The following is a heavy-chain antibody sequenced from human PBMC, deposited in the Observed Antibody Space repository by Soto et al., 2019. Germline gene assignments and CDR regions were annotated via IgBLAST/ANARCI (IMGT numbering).Heavy chain of an antibody. CDR3: ARDYSRGDFDY. V-gene: IGHV3-48*03. CDR2: ISAGGSNI. Sequence: EVQLVESGGGLVPPGGSLRLSCEASGFTFSSYEMNWVRQAPGKGLEWISYISAGGSNIYYADSVKGRFIISRDNAKNSLYLETNSLRAEDTAVYYCARDYSRGDFDYWGQGTLVTVSS. CDR1: GFTFSSYE. D-gene: IGHD2-21*01. J-gene: IGHJ4*02.